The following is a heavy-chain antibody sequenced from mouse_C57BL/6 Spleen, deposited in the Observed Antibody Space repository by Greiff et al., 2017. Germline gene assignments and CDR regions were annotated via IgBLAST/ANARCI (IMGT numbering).Heavy chain of an antibody. V-gene: IGHV14-4*01. CDR2: IDPENGDT. CDR3: TTPDHYYGSSFDY. D-gene: IGHD1-1*01. CDR1: GFNIKDDY. J-gene: IGHJ2*01. Sequence: EVQLQQSGAELVRPGASVKLSCTASGFNIKDDYMHWVKQRPEQGLEWIGWIDPENGDTEYASKFQGKATITADTSSNTAYLQLSSLTSEDTAVYYCTTPDHYYGSSFDYGGQGTTLTVSS.